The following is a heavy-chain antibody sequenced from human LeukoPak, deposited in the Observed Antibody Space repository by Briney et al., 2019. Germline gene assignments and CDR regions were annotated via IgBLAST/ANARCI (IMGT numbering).Heavy chain of an antibody. CDR3: AQRDSSGYYDYFDY. CDR2: INHSGST. Sequence: SETLSLTCTVSGGSISSYYWSWIRQPPGKGLEWIGEINHSGSTNYNPSLKSRVTISVDTSKNQFSLKLSSVTAADTAVYYCAQRDSSGYYDYFDYWGQGTLVTVSS. D-gene: IGHD3-22*01. J-gene: IGHJ4*02. V-gene: IGHV4-34*01. CDR1: GGSISSYY.